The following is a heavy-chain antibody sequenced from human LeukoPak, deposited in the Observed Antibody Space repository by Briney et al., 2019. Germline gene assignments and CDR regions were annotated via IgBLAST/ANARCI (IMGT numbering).Heavy chain of an antibody. J-gene: IGHJ4*02. V-gene: IGHV1-24*01. D-gene: IGHD2-2*01. CDR1: GYTLTELS. CDR2: FDPEDGET. Sequence: GASVKVSCKVSGYTLTELSMHWVRQAPGKGLEWMGGFDPEDGETIYARKFQGRVTMTEDTSTDTAYMELSSLRSEDTAVYYCATPNPYQPLLHEVVGAGDNFDYWGQGTLVTVSS. CDR3: ATPNPYQPLLHEVVGAGDNFDY.